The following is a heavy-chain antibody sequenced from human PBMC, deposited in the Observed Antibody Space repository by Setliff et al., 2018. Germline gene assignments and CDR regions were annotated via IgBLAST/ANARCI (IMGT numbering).Heavy chain of an antibody. D-gene: IGHD2-15*01. CDR1: GYSFSISW. J-gene: IGHJ3*01. Sequence: GESLKISCKDSGYSFSISWIGWVRRMPGKGLDWMGIIYPGDPQIRYSPSFQGQVTISADKSTSTAYLEWSSLKASDTAMYYCVRPSAGYSRPFDVWGQGTMVT. V-gene: IGHV5-51*01. CDR2: IYPGDPQI. CDR3: VRPSAGYSRPFDV.